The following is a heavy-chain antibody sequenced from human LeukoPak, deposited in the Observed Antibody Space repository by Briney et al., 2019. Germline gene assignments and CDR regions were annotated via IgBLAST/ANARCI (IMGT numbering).Heavy chain of an antibody. V-gene: IGHV4-34*01. CDR1: GGSFSGYY. CDR2: INHSGST. Sequence: SETLSLTCAVYGGSFSGYYWSWIRQPPGKGLEWIREINHSGSTNYNPSLKSRVTISVDTSKNQFSLKLSSVTAADTAVYYCARGCFRGYYYYYMDVWGKGTTVTVSS. J-gene: IGHJ6*03. CDR3: ARGCFRGYYYYYMDV. D-gene: IGHD2-15*01.